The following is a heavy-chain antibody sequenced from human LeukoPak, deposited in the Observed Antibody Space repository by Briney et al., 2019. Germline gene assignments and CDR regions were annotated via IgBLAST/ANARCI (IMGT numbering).Heavy chain of an antibody. Sequence: PSETLSLTCTVSGGSISSSSYYWGWIRQPPGKGLEWIASIYYSGSTYFNPSLKSRVAISVDTSKNQFSLKLRSVTAADTAVYYCARHQYYFDTSGRYPDYWGQGALVTVSS. V-gene: IGHV4-39*01. CDR3: ARHQYYFDTSGRYPDY. CDR2: IYYSGST. J-gene: IGHJ4*02. CDR1: GGSISSSSYY. D-gene: IGHD3-22*01.